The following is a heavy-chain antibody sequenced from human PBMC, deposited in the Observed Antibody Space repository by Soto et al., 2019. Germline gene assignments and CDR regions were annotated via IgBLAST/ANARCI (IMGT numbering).Heavy chain of an antibody. D-gene: IGHD1-26*01. J-gene: IGHJ4*02. CDR1: GYTFTDYY. Sequence: QVQLVQSGAEVRKPGASVKVSCKASGYTFTDYYMHWVRQAPGQGLEWMGWINPNSGVTNYAQKFQGWVTMTRDTSISTVYMELSRLRSDDAAVYYCVSVGRNSMIYWGQGTLVIVSS. CDR3: VSVGRNSMIY. V-gene: IGHV1-2*04. CDR2: INPNSGVT.